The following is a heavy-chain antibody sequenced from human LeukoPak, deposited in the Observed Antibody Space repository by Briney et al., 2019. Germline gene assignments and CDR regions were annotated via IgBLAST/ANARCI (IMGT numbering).Heavy chain of an antibody. V-gene: IGHV4-34*01. D-gene: IGHD3-10*01. J-gene: IGHJ4*02. CDR2: INHSGST. Sequence: SETLSLTCAVYGGSFSGYYWSWIRQPPGKGLEWIGEINHSGSTNYNPSLKSRVTISVDTSKNQFSLKLSSVTAADTAVHYCARVGGSGSPYYFDYWGQGTLVTVSS. CDR1: GGSFSGYY. CDR3: ARVGGSGSPYYFDY.